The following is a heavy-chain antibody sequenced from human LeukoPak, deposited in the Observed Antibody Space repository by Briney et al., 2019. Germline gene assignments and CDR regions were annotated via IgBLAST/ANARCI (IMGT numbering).Heavy chain of an antibody. J-gene: IGHJ3*02. CDR3: ARETYCSSITCYNVVDAFDI. Sequence: SETLPLTCSVSGGSISSYYCAWIGQTPGKGLEWIGYMSYRGSTNYNPSLKSRVTISVDTSKNQFSLKLSSVTAADTAVYYCARETYCSSITCYNVVDAFDIWGQGTMVTVSS. CDR1: GGSISSYY. D-gene: IGHD2-2*02. V-gene: IGHV4-59*01. CDR2: MSYRGST.